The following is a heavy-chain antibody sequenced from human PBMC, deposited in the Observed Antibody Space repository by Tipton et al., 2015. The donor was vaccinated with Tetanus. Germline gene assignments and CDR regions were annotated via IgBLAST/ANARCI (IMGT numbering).Heavy chain of an antibody. J-gene: IGHJ6*02. Sequence: QLVQSGGGLVQPGRSLRLSCAASGFTFDDYAMHWARQAPGKGLEWVSSISWNSGSIGYADSVKGRFTVSRDNAENSLYLQMNSLRAEDTALYYCARGSSAMVTVYYYYGMDVWGQGTTVTVSS. D-gene: IGHD5-18*01. V-gene: IGHV3-9*01. CDR1: GFTFDDYA. CDR2: ISWNSGSI. CDR3: ARGSSAMVTVYYYYGMDV.